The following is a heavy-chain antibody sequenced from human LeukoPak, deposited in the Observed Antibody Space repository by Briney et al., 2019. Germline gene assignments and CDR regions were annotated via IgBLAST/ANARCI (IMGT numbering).Heavy chain of an antibody. CDR2: ISWNSVAI. D-gene: IGHD3-16*01. V-gene: IGHV3-9*01. Sequence: GGSLRLSCAASGFTFDDYGMHWVRQAPGKGPEWVSGISWNSVAIGYADSVKGRFIISRDNAKNSLYMQMNSLRAEDTALYYCAKGRSLSYLDYWGQGALVTVSS. J-gene: IGHJ4*02. CDR1: GFTFDDYG. CDR3: AKGRSLSYLDY.